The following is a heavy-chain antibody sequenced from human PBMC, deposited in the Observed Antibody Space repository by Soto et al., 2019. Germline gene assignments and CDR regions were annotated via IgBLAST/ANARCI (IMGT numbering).Heavy chain of an antibody. J-gene: IGHJ6*02. V-gene: IGHV3-53*01. CDR3: ARDLPQLAALNYYYYYGMDV. CDR1: GFTVSSNY. Sequence: PGGSLRLSCAASGFTVSSNYMSWVRQAPGKGLEWVSVIYSGGSTYYADSVKGRFTISRDNSKNTLYLQMNSLRAEDTAVYYCARDLPQLAALNYYYYYGMDVWGQGTTVTVSS. D-gene: IGHD6-6*01. CDR2: IYSGGST.